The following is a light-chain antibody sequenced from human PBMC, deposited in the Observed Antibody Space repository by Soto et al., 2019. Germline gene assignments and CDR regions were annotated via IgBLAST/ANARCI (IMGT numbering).Light chain of an antibody. CDR1: QDVGKF. V-gene: IGKV3-11*01. CDR2: EAS. J-gene: IGKJ4*01. Sequence: VLTQSPDTLSLSPGERGTLSCRASQDVGKFLVWYHQKPGLSPSLVIYEASKRATDIPDRFSGSGSGTAFTLTINRLEPEDVGFYYCQQRNSWPLTFGGGTKVELK. CDR3: QQRNSWPLT.